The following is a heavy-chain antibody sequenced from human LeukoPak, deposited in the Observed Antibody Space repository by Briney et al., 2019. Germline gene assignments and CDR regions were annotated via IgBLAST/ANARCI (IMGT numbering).Heavy chain of an antibody. D-gene: IGHD6-13*01. CDR3: ARGQKQQLGSSDAFDI. Sequence: ASVKVSCKASGYTFTSYDINWVRQATGQGLEWMGWMNPNSGNTGYAQKFQGRVTMTRNTSISTAYMGLSSLRSEDTAVYYCARGQKQQLGSSDAFDIWGQGTMVTVSS. CDR2: MNPNSGNT. J-gene: IGHJ3*02. CDR1: GYTFTSYD. V-gene: IGHV1-8*01.